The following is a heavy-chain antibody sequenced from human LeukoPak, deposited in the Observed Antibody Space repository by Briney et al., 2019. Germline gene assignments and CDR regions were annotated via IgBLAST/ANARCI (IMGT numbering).Heavy chain of an antibody. CDR3: ARCDWAAQSSTRWFDTGWFHP. CDR1: GGSISSYY. Sequence: PSETLSLTCTVSGGSISSYYWSWIRKPAGKGLELIGRIYASGNSYYNPSLKSRVTMSVAPSKNQFSLKVSSVTAADTAVYYCARCDWAAQSSTRWFDTGWFHPWGQGALVTVSS. J-gene: IGHJ5*02. D-gene: IGHD2-2*01. CDR2: IYASGNS. V-gene: IGHV4-4*07.